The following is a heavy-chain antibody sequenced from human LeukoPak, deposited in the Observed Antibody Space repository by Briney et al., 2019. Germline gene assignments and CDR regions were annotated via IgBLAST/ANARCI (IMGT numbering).Heavy chain of an antibody. CDR3: ARGQYYYGMDV. V-gene: IGHV3-43*01. CDR1: GFTLDDYT. Sequence: GGSLRLSCAASGFTLDDYTMHWVRQAPGKGLEWVSLISWDGGSTYYADSVKGRFTISRDNSKNSLYLQMNSLRTEDTALYYCARGQYYYGMDVWGQGTTVTVSS. J-gene: IGHJ6*02. CDR2: ISWDGGST.